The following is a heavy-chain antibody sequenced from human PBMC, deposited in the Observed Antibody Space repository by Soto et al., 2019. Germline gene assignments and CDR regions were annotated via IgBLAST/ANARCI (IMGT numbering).Heavy chain of an antibody. J-gene: IGHJ4*02. D-gene: IGHD4-4*01. CDR1: GRSMSSNY. V-gene: IGHV4-59*01. Sequence: QVHLQESGPGLVKPSETLSLTCSVSGRSMSSNYWSWIRQSPAKGLEWLGYVFYGGTDYNPSLEGRVSMSVETSKSQFSLKLTSVTAADTAVYYCASYRGAFYFDHWGQGLLVTVSS. CDR3: ASYRGAFYFDH. CDR2: VFYGGT.